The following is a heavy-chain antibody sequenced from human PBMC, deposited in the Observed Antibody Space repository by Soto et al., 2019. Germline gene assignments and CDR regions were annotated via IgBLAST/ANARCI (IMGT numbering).Heavy chain of an antibody. V-gene: IGHV1-3*01. D-gene: IGHD3-10*01. CDR2: INAGNGNT. Sequence: ASVKVSCKASGYTFTNYSMHWVRQAPGQRLEWMGRINAGNGNTKYSQKFQDRVTITRDTSASTAYMELSSLRSEDTAMYYCAREVRGVRWFGLDDGFDIWGQGAMVTVSS. CDR1: GYTFTNYS. J-gene: IGHJ3*02. CDR3: AREVRGVRWFGLDDGFDI.